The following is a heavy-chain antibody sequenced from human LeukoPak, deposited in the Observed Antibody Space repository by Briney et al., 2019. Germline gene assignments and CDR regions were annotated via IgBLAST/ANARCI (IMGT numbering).Heavy chain of an antibody. CDR1: GDSISSGAYY. V-gene: IGHV4-31*03. D-gene: IGHD3-10*01. CDR3: ARGVQGWFAP. J-gene: IGHJ5*02. CDR2: ISHIGTT. Sequence: PSETLSLTCTVSGDSISSGAYYWTWVRQYPGTGLEWIGYISHIGTTYNNPSLKSRVSISVDTSRNQLSLRLTSVIAADTAVYYCARGVQGWFAPWGQGTLVTVSS.